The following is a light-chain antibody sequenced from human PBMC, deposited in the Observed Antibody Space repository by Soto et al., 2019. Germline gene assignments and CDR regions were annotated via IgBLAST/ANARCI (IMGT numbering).Light chain of an antibody. CDR2: GTS. CDR3: HQYSISAT. CDR1: QSVTSGY. Sequence: EIVLTQSPGTLSLSPGETATLSCRASQSVTSGYLAWYQQKPGQAPRLLIYGTSTRATGIPDRFSGSGSGTDFTLTISRLEPEDFAVYYCHQYSISATVGPGTKVDSK. J-gene: IGKJ3*01. V-gene: IGKV3-20*01.